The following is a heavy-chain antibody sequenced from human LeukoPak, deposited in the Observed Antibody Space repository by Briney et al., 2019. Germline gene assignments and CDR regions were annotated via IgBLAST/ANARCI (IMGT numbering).Heavy chain of an antibody. J-gene: IGHJ5*02. Sequence: ASVKVSCKASGGTFSSYTIGWVRQAPGQGLEWMGRIIPILGIANYAQKFQGRVTITADKSTSTAYMELSSLRSEDTAVYYCARDKSVESGYDRWGQGTLVTVSS. CDR2: IIPILGIA. V-gene: IGHV1-69*04. CDR3: ARDKSVESGYDR. CDR1: GGTFSSYT. D-gene: IGHD5-12*01.